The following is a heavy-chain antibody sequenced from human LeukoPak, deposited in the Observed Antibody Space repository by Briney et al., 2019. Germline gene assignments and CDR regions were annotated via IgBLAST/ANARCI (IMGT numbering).Heavy chain of an antibody. CDR3: ARDPLPSSSSSNSFDP. J-gene: IGHJ5*02. CDR1: GYAITSGGFS. Sequence: SETLSLTCTVSGYAITSGGFSWNWIRQPPGKGLEWIGCIYDRGPAYYNPSLKSRFTISVDRPKNQFSLKLNSVTAADTAVYYCARDPLPSSSSSNSFDPWGQGTLVTVSS. V-gene: IGHV4-30-2*01. D-gene: IGHD6-6*01. CDR2: IYDRGPA.